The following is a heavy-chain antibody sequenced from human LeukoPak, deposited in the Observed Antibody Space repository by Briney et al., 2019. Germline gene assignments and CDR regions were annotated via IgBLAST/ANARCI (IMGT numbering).Heavy chain of an antibody. Sequence: GGSLRLSCAASGFTFSDYYMSWIRQAPGKGLQWVAYISSSGNTIYYADSVKGRFTISRDNAKNSLYLQMTGLRAEDTAVYYCARDPLVGATFGWFDPWGQGTLVTVSS. J-gene: IGHJ5*02. CDR3: ARDPLVGATFGWFDP. D-gene: IGHD1-26*01. CDR2: ISSSGNTI. V-gene: IGHV3-11*01. CDR1: GFTFSDYY.